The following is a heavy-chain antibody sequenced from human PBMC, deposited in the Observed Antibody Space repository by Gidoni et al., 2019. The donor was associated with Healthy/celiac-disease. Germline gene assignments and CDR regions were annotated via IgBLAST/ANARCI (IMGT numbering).Heavy chain of an antibody. CDR1: GDRAPSHSAA. V-gene: IGHV6-1*01. D-gene: IGHD6-13*01. J-gene: IGHJ5*02. Sequence: QVQLQQSGPGLVKPSQTLSLTCPISGDRAPSHSAAWNWIRQSPSRGLEWLGRTYYRSKWYNDYAVSVKSRITINPDTSKNQFSLQLNSVTPEDTAVYYCARETGYSSSWRRMGWFDPWGQGTLVTVSS. CDR2: TYYRSKWYN. CDR3: ARETGYSSSWRRMGWFDP.